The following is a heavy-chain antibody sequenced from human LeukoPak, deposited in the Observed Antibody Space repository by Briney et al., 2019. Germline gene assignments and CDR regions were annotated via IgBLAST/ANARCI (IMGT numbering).Heavy chain of an antibody. Sequence: PSQTLSLTCTVSGGSISSGSYYWSWIRQPAGKGLEWIGRIYTSGSTNYNPSLKSRVTISVDTSKNQFSLKLSSVTAADTAVYYCAREPIVGATMYNDAFDIWSQGTMVTVSS. CDR1: GGSISSGSYY. CDR3: AREPIVGATMYNDAFDI. D-gene: IGHD1-26*01. CDR2: IYTSGST. V-gene: IGHV4-61*02. J-gene: IGHJ3*02.